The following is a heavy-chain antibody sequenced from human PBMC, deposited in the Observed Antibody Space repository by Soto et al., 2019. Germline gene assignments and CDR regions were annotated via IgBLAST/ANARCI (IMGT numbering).Heavy chain of an antibody. J-gene: IGHJ4*02. CDR2: INDDGIST. CDR1: GFTFKMFW. D-gene: IGHD1-1*01. CDR3: TRGPRSTSTGTGAF. V-gene: IGHV3-74*01. Sequence: EVQLVESGGGLVQPGGSLRLSCAASGFTFKMFWMHWVRQVPGKGPEWVSRINDDGISTNYADSVKGRFTISRDNAKSTLYLQMNALRVEDTAFYYCTRGPRSTSTGTGAFWGQGTLVTVSS.